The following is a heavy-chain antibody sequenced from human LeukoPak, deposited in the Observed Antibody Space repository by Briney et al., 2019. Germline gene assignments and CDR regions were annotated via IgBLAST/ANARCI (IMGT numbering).Heavy chain of an antibody. CDR3: ASSNYYGSGTAAV. V-gene: IGHV4-30-2*01. J-gene: IGHJ4*02. Sequence: SQTLSLTCAVSGGSISSGGYSWSWIRQPPGKGLEWIGYIYHSGSTYYNPSLKSRVTISVDRSKNQFSLKLSSVTAADTAVYYCASSNYYGSGTAAVWGQGTLVTVSS. D-gene: IGHD3-10*01. CDR2: IYHSGST. CDR1: GGSISSGGYS.